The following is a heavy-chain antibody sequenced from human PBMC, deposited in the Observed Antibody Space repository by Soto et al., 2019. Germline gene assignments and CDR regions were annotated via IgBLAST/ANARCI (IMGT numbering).Heavy chain of an antibody. J-gene: IGHJ4*02. CDR3: ARDRPSGFTVGGYSYYFDN. D-gene: IGHD6-19*01. V-gene: IGHV3-30*04. CDR2: ISYDGRTK. Sequence: GGSLRLSCVASGFTFSSFTMHWVRQAPGKGLQWVALISYDGRTKYYADSVKGRFTISTDNSKTTVYLQMNSLRVDDTAVYYCARDRPSGFTVGGYSYYFDNWGQGTLVTVSS. CDR1: GFTFSSFT.